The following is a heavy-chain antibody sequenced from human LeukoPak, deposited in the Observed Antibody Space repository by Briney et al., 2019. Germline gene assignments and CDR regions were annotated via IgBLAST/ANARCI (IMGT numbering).Heavy chain of an antibody. Sequence: GGSLRLSCAASGFTFSSYWMHWVRQAPGKGLEWVSAISGSGGSTYYADSVKGRFTISRDNSKNTLYLQMNSLRAEDTAVYYCAKGVIVVATPRVDYWGQGTLVTVSS. J-gene: IGHJ4*02. D-gene: IGHD3-22*01. V-gene: IGHV3-23*01. CDR2: ISGSGGST. CDR1: GFTFSSYW. CDR3: AKGVIVVATPRVDY.